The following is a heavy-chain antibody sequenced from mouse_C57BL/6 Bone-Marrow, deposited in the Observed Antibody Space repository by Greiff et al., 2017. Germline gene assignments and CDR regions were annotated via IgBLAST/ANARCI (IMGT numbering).Heavy chain of an antibody. V-gene: IGHV1-81*01. J-gene: IGHJ1*03. CDR2: IYPRSGNT. D-gene: IGHD2-4*01. CDR3: ARSTMITRGYFDV. Sequence: VQLQQSGAELARPGASVKLSCKASGYTFTSYGISWVKQRTGQGLEWIGEIYPRSGNTYYNEKFKGKATLTADKSSSTAYMELRSLTSEDSAVYVCARSTMITRGYFDVWGTGTTVTVSS. CDR1: GYTFTSYG.